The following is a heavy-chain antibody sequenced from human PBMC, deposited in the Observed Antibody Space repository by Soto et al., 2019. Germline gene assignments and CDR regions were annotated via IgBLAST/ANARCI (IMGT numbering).Heavy chain of an antibody. V-gene: IGHV3-23*01. CDR3: AKSRVGPSHNVDY. D-gene: IGHD1-26*01. J-gene: IGHJ4*02. CDR1: GFTFSTYA. CDR2: ISGSGGST. Sequence: GGSLRLSCAASGFTFSTYAMSWVRQAPGKGLEWVSVISGSGGSTYYTDSVKGRFTISRDNSKNTVYLQMNSLRAEDMAVYYCAKSRVGPSHNVDYWGQGTLVTVSS.